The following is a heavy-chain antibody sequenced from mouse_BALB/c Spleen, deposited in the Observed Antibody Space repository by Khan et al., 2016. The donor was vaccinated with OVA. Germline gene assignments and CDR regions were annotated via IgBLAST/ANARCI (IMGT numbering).Heavy chain of an antibody. D-gene: IGHD1-1*01. CDR3: TRLAYYYDSEGFAY. Sequence: EVELVESGGDLVKPGGSLKLSCAASGFTFSTYGMSWVRQTPDRRLEWVATVSTGGSYTYYPDSVTGRFTISRDNAKNTLYLQMSSLKSEDTAMFYCTRLAYYYDSEGFAYWGQGTLVNVSA. CDR1: GFTFSTYG. V-gene: IGHV5-6*01. CDR2: VSTGGSYT. J-gene: IGHJ3*01.